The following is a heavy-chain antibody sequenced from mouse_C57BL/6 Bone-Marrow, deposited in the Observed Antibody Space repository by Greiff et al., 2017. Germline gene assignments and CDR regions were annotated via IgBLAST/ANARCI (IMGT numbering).Heavy chain of an antibody. J-gene: IGHJ1*03. Sequence: EVKVVESGGGLVKPGGSLKLSCAASGFTFSSYAMSWVRQTPEKRLEWVATISDGGSYTYYPDNVKGRFTISRDNAKNNLYLQMSHLKSEDTAMYYCARLTTPVLDVWGTGTTVTVSS. CDR1: GFTFSSYA. CDR2: ISDGGSYT. V-gene: IGHV5-4*03. CDR3: ARLTTPVLDV. D-gene: IGHD1-1*01.